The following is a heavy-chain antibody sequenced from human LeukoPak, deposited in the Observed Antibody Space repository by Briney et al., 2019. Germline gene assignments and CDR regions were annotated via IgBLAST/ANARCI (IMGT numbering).Heavy chain of an antibody. CDR1: GFTFRSYW. CDR2: IIGDGSST. J-gene: IGHJ4*02. Sequence: PGGSLRLSCAASGFTFRSYWMHWVRQAPGKGLGWDSRIIGDGSSTSYADSLKGRFTISRDTAKNTLYLQMNNLRAEDTAVYYCARGRYYLDYWGQGTLVSVSS. V-gene: IGHV3-74*01. CDR3: ARGRYYLDY. D-gene: IGHD3-16*01.